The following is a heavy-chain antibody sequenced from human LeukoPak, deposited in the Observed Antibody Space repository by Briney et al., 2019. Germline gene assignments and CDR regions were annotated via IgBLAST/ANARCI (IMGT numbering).Heavy chain of an antibody. CDR3: ASSSSGWYGIGWFDP. J-gene: IGHJ5*02. D-gene: IGHD6-19*01. V-gene: IGHV4-59*01. CDR1: GGSISSYY. Sequence: SETLSLTCTVSGGSISSYYWGWIRQPPGKGLEWIGYIYYSGSTNYNPSLKSRVTISVDTSKNQFSLKLSSVTAADTAVYYCASSSSGWYGIGWFDPWGQGTLVTVSS. CDR2: IYYSGST.